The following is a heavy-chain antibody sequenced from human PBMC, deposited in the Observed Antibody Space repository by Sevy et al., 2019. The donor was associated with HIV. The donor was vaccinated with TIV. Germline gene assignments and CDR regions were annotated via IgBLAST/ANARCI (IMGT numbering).Heavy chain of an antibody. D-gene: IGHD5-12*01. V-gene: IGHV3-15*01. J-gene: IGHJ6*02. CDR1: GFTFSSYA. Sequence: GGSLRLSCAASGFTFSSYAMHWVRQVPGKGLEWVGRIRNDPDGGTTDYAAPVRGRFTISRDDSKNTMYLQMNSLKSEDTAVYYCSTDIVVQSGYSYDFSTFNPDLPHNSGADVWGQGTTVTVSS. CDR3: STDIVVQSGYSYDFSTFNPDLPHNSGADV. CDR2: IRNDPDGGTT.